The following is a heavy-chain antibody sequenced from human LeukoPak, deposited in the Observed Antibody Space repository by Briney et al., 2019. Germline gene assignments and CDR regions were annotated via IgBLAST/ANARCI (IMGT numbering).Heavy chain of an antibody. CDR3: ETARPLGYCSSTSCYKRYYYYGMDV. Sequence: SETLSVTCAVYGGSFSGYYWRWMPQRPGEGLGWGGETNSSGRTNYDPSLKSRVSISVDASKNQFALKLSSVTPPDTAVCDCETARPLGYCSSTSCYKRYYYYGMDVWGQGTTVTVSS. V-gene: IGHV4-34*01. D-gene: IGHD2-2*02. CDR2: TNSSGRT. J-gene: IGHJ6*02. CDR1: GGSFSGYY.